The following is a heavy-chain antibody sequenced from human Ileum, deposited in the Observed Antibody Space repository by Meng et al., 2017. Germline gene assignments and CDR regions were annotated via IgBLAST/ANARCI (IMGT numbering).Heavy chain of an antibody. Sequence: GESLKISCAASGFTLSSFAMNWVRQAPGKGLEWVSAISGSGRNTYYADSVKGRFTISGDNSKNTLYLQMNSLRAGDTAVYYCAKETGGARPDDYWGQGTLVTVSS. V-gene: IGHV3-23*01. D-gene: IGHD4/OR15-4a*01. CDR1: GFTLSSFA. CDR2: ISGSGRNT. CDR3: AKETGGARPDDY. J-gene: IGHJ4*02.